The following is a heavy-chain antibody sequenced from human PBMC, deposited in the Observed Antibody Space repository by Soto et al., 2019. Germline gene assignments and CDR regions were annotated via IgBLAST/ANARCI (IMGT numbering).Heavy chain of an antibody. CDR1: GFTFSSYI. CDR2: ISSSSSYI. J-gene: IGHJ3*02. D-gene: IGHD5-18*01. V-gene: IGHV3-21*01. Sequence: AGGSLRLSCAASGFTFSSYIMNWVRQAPGKGLEWVSSISSSSSYIYYADSVKGRFTISRDNAKNSLYLQMNSLRAEDTAVYCCAATRGYSYGYDAFDIWGQGTMVTVSS. CDR3: AATRGYSYGYDAFDI.